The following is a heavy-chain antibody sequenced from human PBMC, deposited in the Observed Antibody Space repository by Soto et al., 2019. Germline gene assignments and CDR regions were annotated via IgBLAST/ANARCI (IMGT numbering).Heavy chain of an antibody. V-gene: IGHV1-69*06. J-gene: IGHJ6*02. D-gene: IGHD5-12*01. Sequence: QVQLVQSGAEVKKPGSSVKVSCKASGGTFSSYAISWVRQAPGQGLEWMGGIIPIFGTANYAQKFQGRVRITGDRSTITGYMELSSLRSEETAVYDWASGVDFVATGQGGMDVWGQGTTVTVSS. CDR1: GGTFSSYA. CDR2: IIPIFGTA. CDR3: ASGVDFVATGQGGMDV.